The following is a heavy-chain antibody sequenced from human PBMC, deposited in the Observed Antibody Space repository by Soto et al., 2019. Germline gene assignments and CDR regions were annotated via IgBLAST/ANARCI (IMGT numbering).Heavy chain of an antibody. V-gene: IGHV5-51*01. Sequence: GESLKISCKASGYSFSFYWIGWVRQMPGKGLEWMAIMYPDDSDIRYSPSFEAHVTISADKSTSTAFLQWSSLKASDTAMYYCATAYVYDFENSNYYRDAFDIWGQGTLVTDSS. J-gene: IGHJ3*02. CDR1: GYSFSFYW. CDR2: MYPDDSDI. D-gene: IGHD3-22*01. CDR3: ATAYVYDFENSNYYRDAFDI.